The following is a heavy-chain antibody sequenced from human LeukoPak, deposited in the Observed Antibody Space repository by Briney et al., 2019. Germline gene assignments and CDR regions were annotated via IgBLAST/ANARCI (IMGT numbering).Heavy chain of an antibody. CDR1: GGTFSSYA. V-gene: IGHV1-69*13. CDR2: IIPIFGTA. D-gene: IGHD2-2*01. CDR3: ATDLNIVVVPAA. Sequence: GASVKVSCKASGGTFSSYAISWVRQAPGQGLEWMGGIIPIFGTANYAQKFQGRVTITADESTSTAYMELSSLRSEDTAVYYCATDLNIVVVPAAWGQGTLVTVSS. J-gene: IGHJ4*02.